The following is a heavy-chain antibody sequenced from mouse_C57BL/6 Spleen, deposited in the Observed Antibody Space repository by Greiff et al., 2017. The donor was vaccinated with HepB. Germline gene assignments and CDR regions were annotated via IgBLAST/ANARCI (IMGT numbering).Heavy chain of an antibody. Sequence: QVQLQQSGPELVKPGASVKISCMASGYAFSSSWMNWVKQRPGKGLEWVGRIYPGDGDTNYNGKFKGKATLTADKSSSTAYMQRSSLTSEDSAVYACARWSWDYYIDYWGQGTTLTVSS. V-gene: IGHV1-82*01. D-gene: IGHD4-1*01. CDR3: ARWSWDYYIDY. CDR2: IYPGDGDT. CDR1: GYAFSSSW. J-gene: IGHJ2*01.